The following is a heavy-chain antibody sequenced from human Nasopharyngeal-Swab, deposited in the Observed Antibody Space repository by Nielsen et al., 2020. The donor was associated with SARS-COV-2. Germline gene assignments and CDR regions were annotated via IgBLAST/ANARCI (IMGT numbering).Heavy chain of an antibody. CDR1: GFTFSSYG. D-gene: IGHD2-8*01. Sequence: GESLKISCAASGFTFSSYGMHWVRQAPGKGLEWVAVIWYDGSNKYYADSVKGRFTISRDNSKNTLYLQMNSLRAEDTAVYFCWRMTAYGKDVWGHGTTVNVYS. CDR2: IWYDGSNK. J-gene: IGHJ6*02. CDR3: WRMTAYGKDV. V-gene: IGHV3-33*01.